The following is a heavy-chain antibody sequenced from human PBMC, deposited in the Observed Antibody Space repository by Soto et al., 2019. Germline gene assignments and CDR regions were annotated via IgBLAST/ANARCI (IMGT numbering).Heavy chain of an antibody. CDR1: GFAFSYYA. V-gene: IGHV3-23*01. CDR2: ISGGGDGA. CDR3: ARKGPGSLTIYCSDGGCPYAFDI. Sequence: EVQLLESGGGLVQPGGSLRLSCAASGFAFSYYAIIWVRQAPGKGLEWVSTISGGGDGAFYADSVKGRFTISRDNSRNTVYLQVNSLRAEDTAVSYCARKGPGSLTIYCSDGGCPYAFDICGQGTRVTVSS. D-gene: IGHD2-15*01. J-gene: IGHJ3*02.